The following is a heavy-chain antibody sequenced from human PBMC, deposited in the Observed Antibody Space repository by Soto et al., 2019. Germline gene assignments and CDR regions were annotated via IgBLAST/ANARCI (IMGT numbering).Heavy chain of an antibody. CDR1: GYTFTSFG. CDR3: ATRSPAFDF. V-gene: IGHV1-18*01. J-gene: IGHJ4*02. Sequence: QVQLVQSGPEVKKPGASVKVSCKTSGYTFTSFGIAWVRQAPGQGLEWMGWISTSKGNTNYAQKFQGRVTMTTDTPTSTAYMELRSLRADDTALSYCATRSPAFDFWGQGTLVTVSS. CDR2: ISTSKGNT.